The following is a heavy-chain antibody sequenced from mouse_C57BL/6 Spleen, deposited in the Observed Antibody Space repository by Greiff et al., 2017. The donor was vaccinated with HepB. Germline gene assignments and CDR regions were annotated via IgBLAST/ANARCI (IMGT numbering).Heavy chain of an antibody. J-gene: IGHJ2*01. CDR1: GYTFTDYN. Sequence: EVQLQQSGPELVKPGASVKIPCKASGYTFTDYNMDWVKQSHGKSLEWIGAINPNNGGTIYNQKFKGKATLTVDKSSSTAYMELRSLTSEDTAVYYCARRDFLTTVVPHFDYWGQGTTLTVSS. CDR2: INPNNGGT. V-gene: IGHV1-18*01. D-gene: IGHD1-1*01. CDR3: ARRDFLTTVVPHFDY.